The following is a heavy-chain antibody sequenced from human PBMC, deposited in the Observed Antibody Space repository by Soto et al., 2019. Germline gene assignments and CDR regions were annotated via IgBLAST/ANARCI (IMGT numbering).Heavy chain of an antibody. CDR3: ARGSYCSGGTCYQIGACDI. J-gene: IGHJ3*02. D-gene: IGHD2-15*01. Sequence: EVQLVESGGGLVQPGGSLRLSCAAAGIRFSNYDMHWVRQPTGKGLEWVSGIGTAGDTYYPDSVKGRFTVSRENAKNTLFLQMSSLRAGDTAVYYCARGSYCSGGTCYQIGACDIWGQGTMVTVS. CDR1: GIRFSNYD. V-gene: IGHV3-13*01. CDR2: IGTAGDT.